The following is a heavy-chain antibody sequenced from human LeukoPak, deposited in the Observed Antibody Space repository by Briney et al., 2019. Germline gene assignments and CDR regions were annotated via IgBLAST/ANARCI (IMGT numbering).Heavy chain of an antibody. Sequence: KTSETLSLTCTVSGYSISSGHYWGWIRQPPGKGLEWIGRIYHSGSTIYNPSLKSRVTISVDTSKNQFSLKLSSVTAADTAVYYCARDFRGTTGSLDYWGQGALVTVSS. CDR2: IYHSGST. V-gene: IGHV4-38-2*02. J-gene: IGHJ4*02. D-gene: IGHD1-26*01. CDR1: GYSISSGHY. CDR3: ARDFRGTTGSLDY.